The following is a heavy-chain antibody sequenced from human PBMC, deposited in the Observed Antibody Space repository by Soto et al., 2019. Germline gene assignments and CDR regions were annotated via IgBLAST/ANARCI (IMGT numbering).Heavy chain of an antibody. D-gene: IGHD2-2*01. Sequence: ASVKVSCKASGYTFTSYDINWVRQATGQGLEWMGWMNPNSGNTGYAQKFQGRVTMTRNTSISTAYMELSSLRSEDTAVYYCARGQCSILWNYYYSMDVWGKGTTVTGSS. V-gene: IGHV1-8*01. CDR3: ARGQCSILWNYYYSMDV. J-gene: IGHJ6*03. CDR2: MNPNSGNT. CDR1: GYTFTSYD.